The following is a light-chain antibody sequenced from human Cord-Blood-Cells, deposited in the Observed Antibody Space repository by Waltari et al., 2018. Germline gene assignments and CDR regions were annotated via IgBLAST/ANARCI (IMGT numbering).Light chain of an antibody. CDR2: WAS. Sequence: DIVMTESPDSLAVPLGESATITCKSSQSVLYSSNNKNYLAWYQQKPGQPPKLLIYWASTRESGVPDRFSGSGSGTDFTLTISSLQAEDVAVYYCQQYYSTPITFSQGTRLEIK. V-gene: IGKV4-1*01. CDR1: QSVLYSSNNKNY. J-gene: IGKJ5*01. CDR3: QQYYSTPIT.